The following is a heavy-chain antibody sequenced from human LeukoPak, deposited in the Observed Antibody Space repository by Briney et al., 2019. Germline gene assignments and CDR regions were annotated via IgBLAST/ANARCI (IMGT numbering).Heavy chain of an antibody. Sequence: GGSLRLSCAASGFTFSSYSMNWVRQAPGKGLEWVSSISSSSSCIYYADLVKGRFTISRDNAKNSLYLQMNSLRAEDTAVYYCARDYSSGWYTDYWGQGTLVTVSS. CDR1: GFTFSSYS. J-gene: IGHJ4*02. CDR2: ISSSSSCI. V-gene: IGHV3-21*01. D-gene: IGHD6-19*01. CDR3: ARDYSSGWYTDY.